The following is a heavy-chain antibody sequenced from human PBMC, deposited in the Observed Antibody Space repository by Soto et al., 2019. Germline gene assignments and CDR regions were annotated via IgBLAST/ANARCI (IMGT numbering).Heavy chain of an antibody. V-gene: IGHV1-8*01. J-gene: IGHJ6*02. CDR1: GYTFTSYD. D-gene: IGHD2-8*01. CDR2: MNPNSGNT. CDR3: AALPLGYCTNGVCGPYGMGV. Sequence: GASVKVSCKASGYTFTSYDINWVRQATGQGLEWMGWMNPNSGNTGYAQKFQGRVTMTRNTSISTAYMELSSLRSEDTAVYYCAALPLGYCTNGVCGPYGMGVWGQGTTVTVSS.